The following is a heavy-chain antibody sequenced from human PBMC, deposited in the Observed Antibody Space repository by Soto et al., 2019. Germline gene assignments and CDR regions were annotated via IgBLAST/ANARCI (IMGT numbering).Heavy chain of an antibody. CDR1: GFTFSSYG. Sequence: GGSLRLSCAASGFTFSSYGMHWVRQAPGKGLEWVAVISYDGSNKYYADYVKGRFTIYRDNSKNKLYLQMNRQRAEDTAVYYCAKEDRSYYYYYGMDVWGQGTTVTVSS. D-gene: IGHD1-26*01. CDR3: AKEDRSYYYYYGMDV. V-gene: IGHV3-30*18. CDR2: ISYDGSNK. J-gene: IGHJ6*02.